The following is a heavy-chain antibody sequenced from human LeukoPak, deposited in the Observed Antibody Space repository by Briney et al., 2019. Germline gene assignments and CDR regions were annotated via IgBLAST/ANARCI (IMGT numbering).Heavy chain of an antibody. Sequence: SETLSLTCAVYGGSFSGYYWSWIRQPPEKGLEWIGEINHSGSTNYNPSLKSRVTISVDTSKNQFSLKLSSVTAADTAVYYCARGFQLQTQKFDPWGQGTLVTVSS. CDR2: INHSGST. CDR1: GGSFSGYY. J-gene: IGHJ5*02. CDR3: ARGFQLQTQKFDP. D-gene: IGHD2-2*01. V-gene: IGHV4-34*01.